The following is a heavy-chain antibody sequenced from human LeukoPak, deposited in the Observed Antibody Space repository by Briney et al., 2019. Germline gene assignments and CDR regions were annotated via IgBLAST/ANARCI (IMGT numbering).Heavy chain of an antibody. CDR3: ARDRVGYSSGWFDY. J-gene: IGHJ4*02. CDR2: INPNSGGT. CDR1: GYTFTGYY. Sequence: ASVKVSCKASGYTFTGYYMHWVRQAPGQGLEWMGWINPNSGGTNYAQKFQGRVIMTRDTSISTAYMELSRLRSDDTAVYYCARDRVGYSSGWFDYWGQGTLVTVSP. V-gene: IGHV1-2*02. D-gene: IGHD6-19*01.